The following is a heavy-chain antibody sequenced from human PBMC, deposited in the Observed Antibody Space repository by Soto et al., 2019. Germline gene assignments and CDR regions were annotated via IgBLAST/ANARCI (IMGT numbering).Heavy chain of an antibody. Sequence: GGSLRLSCAASGFTFSSWAMSWVRQAPGKGLEWVSAMSVSVLSTYYADSVKGRFTISRDNSKNTLYLQMNSLRAEDTAVYYCAKEYDFWSGNTFGMDVWGQGTRVTVSS. V-gene: IGHV3-23*01. CDR1: GFTFSSWA. J-gene: IGHJ6*02. CDR3: AKEYDFWSGNTFGMDV. D-gene: IGHD3-3*01. CDR2: MSVSVLST.